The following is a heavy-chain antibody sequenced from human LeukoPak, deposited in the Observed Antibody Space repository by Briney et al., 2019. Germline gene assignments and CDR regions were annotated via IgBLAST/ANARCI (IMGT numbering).Heavy chain of an antibody. CDR3: ASVVGATGGYYYYGMDV. V-gene: IGHV1-69*04. CDR2: IIPILGIA. D-gene: IGHD1-26*01. Sequence: GASVKVSCTASGGTFSSYAISWVRQAPGQGLEWMGRIIPILGIADYAQKFQDRVTITADKSTSTVYMELSSLRSEDTAVYYCASVVGATGGYYYYGMDVWGQGTAVTVSS. J-gene: IGHJ6*02. CDR1: GGTFSSYA.